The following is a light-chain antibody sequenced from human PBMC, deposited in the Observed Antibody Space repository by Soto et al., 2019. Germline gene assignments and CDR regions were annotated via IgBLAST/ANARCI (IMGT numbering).Light chain of an antibody. J-gene: IGKJ5*01. Sequence: IQMTQAPSFLSASAGDRVTITCRASQVISSYLAWYQQKPGRAPKLLIYAASTLQSGVPSRFSGSGSGTEITLTITSLQPEDFATYYCQQLNSFPITFGQGTRLEI. CDR2: AAS. CDR1: QVISSY. V-gene: IGKV1-9*01. CDR3: QQLNSFPIT.